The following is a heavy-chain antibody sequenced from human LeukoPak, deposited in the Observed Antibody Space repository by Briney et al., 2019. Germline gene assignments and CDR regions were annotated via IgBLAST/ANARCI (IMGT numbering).Heavy chain of an antibody. J-gene: IGHJ4*02. CDR1: GGSISSYY. CDR2: IYYSGST. V-gene: IGHV4-59*01. Sequence: SSETLSLTCTVSGGSISSYYWSWIRQPPGKGLEWIGYIYYSGSTNYNPSLKSRVTISVDTSKNQFSLKLSSVTAADTAVYYCAREDRSLFDYWGQGTLVTVSS. CDR3: AREDRSLFDY.